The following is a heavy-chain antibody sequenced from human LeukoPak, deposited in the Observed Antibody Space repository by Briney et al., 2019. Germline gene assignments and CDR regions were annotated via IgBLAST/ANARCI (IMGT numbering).Heavy chain of an antibody. CDR2: IIPIFGTA. D-gene: IGHD4-17*01. CDR1: GGTFSSCA. Sequence: GASVKVSCKASGGTFSSCAISWVRQAPGQGLEWMGGIIPIFGTANYAQKFQGRVTITADESTSTAYMELSSLRSEDTAVYYCARVPLTRHGDYGYYYMDVWGKGTTVTISS. CDR3: ARVPLTRHGDYGYYYMDV. J-gene: IGHJ6*03. V-gene: IGHV1-69*13.